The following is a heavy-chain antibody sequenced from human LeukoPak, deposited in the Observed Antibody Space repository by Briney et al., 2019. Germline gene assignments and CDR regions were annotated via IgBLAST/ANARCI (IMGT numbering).Heavy chain of an antibody. V-gene: IGHV3-20*04. CDR3: TRDEVGASTEFDY. D-gene: IGHD1-26*01. Sequence: GGSLRLSCAASGFTFSSYGMSWVRQAPGKGLEWVSGINLNGGSTVYADSVKGRFTISRDNAKNSLYLQMNSLRAEDTAVYYCTRDEVGASTEFDYWGQGTLVTVSS. CDR1: GFTFSSYG. J-gene: IGHJ4*02. CDR2: INLNGGST.